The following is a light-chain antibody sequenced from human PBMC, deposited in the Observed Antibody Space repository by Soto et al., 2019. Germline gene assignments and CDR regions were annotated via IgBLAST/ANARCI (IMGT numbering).Light chain of an antibody. CDR1: QTIIGY. Sequence: DIQMTQSPSSLSASIVDSVTITFLASQTIIGYLGWYQQKPGKAPKRLIYAASSLQSGVPSRFSGSGSGTEFTLTISSLQPEDFATYYCLQHNSYPWKFGQGTKVDIK. J-gene: IGKJ1*01. V-gene: IGKV1-17*01. CDR2: AAS. CDR3: LQHNSYPWK.